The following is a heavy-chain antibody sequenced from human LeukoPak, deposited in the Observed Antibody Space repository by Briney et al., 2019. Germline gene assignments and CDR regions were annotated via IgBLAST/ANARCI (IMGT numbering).Heavy chain of an antibody. CDR3: VRDLPDY. CDR2: IKGDGSKT. Sequence: QPGGSQRLSCAASGFIFSSFWMGWVRQAPGKGLEWVANIKGDGSKTFYVDFVKGRFTISRDNAKNSLYLQMNSLKAEDTAVYYCVRDLPDYWGQGTLVTVSS. J-gene: IGHJ4*02. V-gene: IGHV3-7*01. CDR1: GFIFSSFW.